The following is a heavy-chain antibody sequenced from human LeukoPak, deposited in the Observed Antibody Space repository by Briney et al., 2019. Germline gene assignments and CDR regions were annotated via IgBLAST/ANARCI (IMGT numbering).Heavy chain of an antibody. D-gene: IGHD3-3*01. J-gene: IGHJ5*02. CDR2: IYYTGST. CDR1: GGSVSSDANY. CDR3: ARDFGVDTYKTVDNWFHP. Sequence: SETLSLTCSVSGGSVSSDANYWSWIRQPPGKVLEWIGYIYYTGSTNYHPSLKGQVTISLDTSENQFSLKLSSVTAADTAVYYCARDFGVDTYKTVDNWFHPWGQGTLVTVSS. V-gene: IGHV4-61*08.